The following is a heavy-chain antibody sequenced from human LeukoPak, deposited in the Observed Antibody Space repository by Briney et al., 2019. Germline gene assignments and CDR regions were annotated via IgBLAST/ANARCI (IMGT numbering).Heavy chain of an antibody. V-gene: IGHV1-2*02. Sequence: PGGSLRLSCAASGFTFSSYGMHWVRQAPGQGLEWMGWINPNSGGTNYAQKFQGRVTMTRDTSISTAYMELSRLRSDDTTVYYCARDTAAGTGRIYEFDYWGQGTLVTVSS. J-gene: IGHJ4*02. CDR2: INPNSGGT. D-gene: IGHD6-13*01. CDR1: GFTFSSYG. CDR3: ARDTAAGTGRIYEFDY.